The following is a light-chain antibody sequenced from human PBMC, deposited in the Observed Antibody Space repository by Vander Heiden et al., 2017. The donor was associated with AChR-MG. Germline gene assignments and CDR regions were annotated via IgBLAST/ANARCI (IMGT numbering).Light chain of an antibody. CDR2: DAS. CDR3: QQYGSSPWT. J-gene: IGKJ1*01. Sequence: EIVLTQSPGTLSLSPGESATLSCSASQTVSRSNLAWHQQKPGQAPWLLIYDASSRATGIPDRFSGSGSGTDFTLTISRLEPEDCAVYYCQQYGSSPWTFGQGTKVEIK. V-gene: IGKV3-20*01. CDR1: QTVSRSN.